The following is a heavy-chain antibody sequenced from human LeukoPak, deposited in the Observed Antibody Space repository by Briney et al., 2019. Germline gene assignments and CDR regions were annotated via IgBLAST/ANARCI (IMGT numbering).Heavy chain of an antibody. CDR2: ISSNGGST. V-gene: IGHV3-64*01. CDR3: ARRSSRWFHYFDY. Sequence: PGGSLRLSCAASGSTLSNYAMHWVRQAPGKGLEYVSAISSNGGSTYYANSVKGRFTISRDNSNNTLYLQMGSLRADDMAVYYCARRSSRWFHYFDYWGQGTLVTVSS. CDR1: GSTLSNYA. J-gene: IGHJ4*02. D-gene: IGHD6-13*01.